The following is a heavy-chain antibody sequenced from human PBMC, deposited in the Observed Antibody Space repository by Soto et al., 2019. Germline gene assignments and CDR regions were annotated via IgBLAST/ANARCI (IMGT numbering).Heavy chain of an antibody. CDR2: INPSVIST. J-gene: IGHJ4*02. Sequence: ASVKVSCKASGYTFTNYYMHWVRQAPGQGLEWMGIINPSVISTNYAQKFQGRITMTRDTSTSTVYMELSSLRSEDTAGYYCARAGQGTTDFDYWGQGTLVTVSS. D-gene: IGHD1-26*01. CDR3: ARAGQGTTDFDY. V-gene: IGHV1-46*01. CDR1: GYTFTNYY.